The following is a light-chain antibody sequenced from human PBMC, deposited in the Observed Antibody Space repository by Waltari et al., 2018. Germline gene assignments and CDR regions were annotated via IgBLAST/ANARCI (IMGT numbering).Light chain of an antibody. CDR3: QQYSSPPFT. Sequence: DIVMTQSPDWLAVSLGERATINCKSSQSVLYNSNNKNYLTWYQQKPGQPPKLLICWASTRESGVPDRLSGSGSGTDFTLTISSLQAEDVAVYYCQQYSSPPFTFGPGTKVDI. CDR1: QSVLYNSNNKNY. CDR2: WAS. V-gene: IGKV4-1*01. J-gene: IGKJ3*01.